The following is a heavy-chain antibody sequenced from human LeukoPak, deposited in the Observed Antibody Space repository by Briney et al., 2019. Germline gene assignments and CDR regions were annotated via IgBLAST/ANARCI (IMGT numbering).Heavy chain of an antibody. CDR3: ARTGQRHTIPGYMDV. J-gene: IGHJ6*03. Sequence: ASVKVSCKASGYTFTSYYMHWVRQAPGQGLEWMGIINPSGGSTSYAQKFQGRVAMTRDMSTSTVYMELSSLRSEDTAVYYCARTGQRHTIPGYMDVWGKGTTVTVSS. D-gene: IGHD2-8*02. V-gene: IGHV1-46*01. CDR2: INPSGGST. CDR1: GYTFTSYY.